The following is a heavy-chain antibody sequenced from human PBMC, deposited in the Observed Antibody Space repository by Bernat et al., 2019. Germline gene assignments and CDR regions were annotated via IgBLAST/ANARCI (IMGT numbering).Heavy chain of an antibody. CDR1: GGSISSDDYY. CDR2: IYYSGST. V-gene: IGHV4-30-4*01. J-gene: IGHJ4*02. Sequence: QVQLQASGPGLVKPSQTLSLTCTVSGGSISSDDYYWSWIRQSPGKGLEWVGYIYYSGSTYYNPSLKSRGTISVDTSKNQFSLKLSSVPAADTAVYYCARAEGSYGQRDLCYWGQGTLVTVSS. D-gene: IGHD5-18*01. CDR3: ARAEGSYGQRDLCY.